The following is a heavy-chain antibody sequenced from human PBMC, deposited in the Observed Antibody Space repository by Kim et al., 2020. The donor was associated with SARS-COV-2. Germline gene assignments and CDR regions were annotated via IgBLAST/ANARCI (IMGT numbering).Heavy chain of an antibody. V-gene: IGHV3-30*01. J-gene: IGHJ4*02. CDR2: NK. Sequence: NKYSVDPVKGRFTISRDNSKNTLYLHMNSLRAEDTSVYYCAIEAPYYFDYWGQGTLVTVSS. CDR3: AIEAPYYFDY.